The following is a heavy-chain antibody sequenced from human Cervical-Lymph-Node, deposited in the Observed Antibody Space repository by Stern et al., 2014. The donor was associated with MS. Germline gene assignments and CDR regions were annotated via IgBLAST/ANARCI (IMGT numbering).Heavy chain of an antibody. Sequence: VQLEESGGGVVQPGRSLRLSCAASGFTFRSYAMHWVRQAPGKGLQWVAAISYDGTNKDYADSVKGRFTISRDNFKSTLYLQMNSLRAEDTAVYYCAKDVSYGGYDYFDYWGQGTLVTVSS. CDR1: GFTFRSYA. CDR3: AKDVSYGGYDYFDY. V-gene: IGHV3-30*18. CDR2: ISYDGTNK. D-gene: IGHD5-12*01. J-gene: IGHJ4*02.